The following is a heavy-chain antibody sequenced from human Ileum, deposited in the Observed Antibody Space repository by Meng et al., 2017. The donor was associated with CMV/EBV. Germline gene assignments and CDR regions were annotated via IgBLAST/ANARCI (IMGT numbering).Heavy chain of an antibody. V-gene: IGHV3-66*02. CDR1: GFTVNSNY. Sequence: GESLKISCAASGFTVNSNYMSWVRQAPGKGLEWVSIIYAGGSTYSADSLKGRFTVSRDSSTNTLYLQMNSLRTEDTALYYCARDLPNSNYAGDWGQGTLVTVSS. CDR3: ARDLPNSNYAGD. CDR2: IYAGGST. J-gene: IGHJ4*02. D-gene: IGHD4-11*01.